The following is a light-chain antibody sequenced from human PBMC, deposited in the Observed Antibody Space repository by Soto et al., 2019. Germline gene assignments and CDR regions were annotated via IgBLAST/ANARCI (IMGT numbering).Light chain of an antibody. V-gene: IGLV1-40*01. J-gene: IGLJ2*01. CDR3: QSYDTSLSGFVI. Sequence: QSVLTQPPAVSGAPGQRVTISCTGSSSKIGAGFDVHWYQQLPGMAPKLLIYADIKRPSGVPDRFSGSKSVTSASLAITGLQADDEADYYCQSYDTSLSGFVIFGGGTKLTVL. CDR1: SSKIGAGFD. CDR2: ADI.